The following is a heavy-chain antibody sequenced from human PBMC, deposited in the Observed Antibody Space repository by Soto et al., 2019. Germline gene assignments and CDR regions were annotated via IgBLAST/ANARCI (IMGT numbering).Heavy chain of an antibody. D-gene: IGHD3-16*01. CDR2: IGPESGAT. V-gene: IGHV1-2*02. J-gene: IGHJ5*02. CDR3: ARQALRITRAAHKCFDP. CDR1: GYTFTGHY. Sequence: GASVKVSCKASGYTFTGHYIHWVRQAPEQGPEWMGEIGPESGATRYAQKFQGRVTMTRDTSITTVYMELNNLSPDDTAIYYCARQALRITRAAHKCFDPWGQGTLVTVPQ.